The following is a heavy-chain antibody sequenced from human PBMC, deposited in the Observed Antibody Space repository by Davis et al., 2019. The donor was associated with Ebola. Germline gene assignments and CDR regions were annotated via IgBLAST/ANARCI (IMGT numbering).Heavy chain of an antibody. J-gene: IGHJ4*02. D-gene: IGHD1-1*01. CDR1: GFTFSSYW. Sequence: GESLKISCAASGFTFSSYWMHWVRQAPGKGLVWVSRLNSDGSSTSYADSVKGRFTISRDNSKNTVFLQMTSLRAEDTAVYYCAKRTAGSQAFVDYWGQGTLVTVSS. CDR3: AKRTAGSQAFVDY. V-gene: IGHV3-74*01. CDR2: LNSDGSST.